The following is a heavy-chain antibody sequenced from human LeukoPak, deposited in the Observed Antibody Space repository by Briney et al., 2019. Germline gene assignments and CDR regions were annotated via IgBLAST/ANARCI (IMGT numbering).Heavy chain of an antibody. CDR2: IYYSGST. D-gene: IGHD3-9*01. J-gene: IGHJ6*02. V-gene: IGHV4-31*03. CDR1: GGSISSGGYY. CDR3: VREGLILTGYYPLPDYYYGMDV. Sequence: PSQTLSLTCTVSGGSISSGGYYWSWIRQHPGKGLEWIGYIYYSGSTYYNPSLKSRVTISVDTSKNQFSLKLSSVTAADTAVYYCVREGLILTGYYPLPDYYYGMDVWGQGTTVTVSS.